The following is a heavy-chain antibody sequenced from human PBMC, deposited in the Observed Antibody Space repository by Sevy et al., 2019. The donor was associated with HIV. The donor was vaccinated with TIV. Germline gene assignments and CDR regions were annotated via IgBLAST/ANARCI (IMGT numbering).Heavy chain of an antibody. J-gene: IGHJ4*02. V-gene: IGHV3-30*18. CDR2: VSYDGSNK. CDR3: AKGGSSYCGGDCYFDY. D-gene: IGHD2-21*02. Sequence: GGSLRLSCAASGFTFSSYGMHWVRRAPGKGLEWVAVVSYDGSNKYYADSVKGRFTISIDNSKNSQYLQMNSLRAEDTAVYYCAKGGSSYCGGDCYFDYWGQGTLVTVSS. CDR1: GFTFSSYG.